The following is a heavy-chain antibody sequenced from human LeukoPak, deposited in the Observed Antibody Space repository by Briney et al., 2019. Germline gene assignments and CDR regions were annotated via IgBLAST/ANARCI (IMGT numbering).Heavy chain of an antibody. J-gene: IGHJ4*02. CDR1: GGAITNYY. D-gene: IGHD6-19*01. Sequence: PSETLSLTCTVSGGAITNYYWSWIRQPPGKGLEWIGYMYYSGSTNYNPSLKSRVTMSVDTSNNQISLKMTSLTAADTAVYHCAKDPRIAVADFSVCWGQGTLVTVSS. V-gene: IGHV4-59*01. CDR3: AKDPRIAVADFSVC. CDR2: MYYSGST.